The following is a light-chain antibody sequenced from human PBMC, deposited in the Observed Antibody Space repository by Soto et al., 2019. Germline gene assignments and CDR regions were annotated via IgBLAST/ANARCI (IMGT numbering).Light chain of an antibody. CDR1: QSINNW. V-gene: IGKV1-5*03. J-gene: IGKJ3*01. CDR3: QQYDTYPYT. Sequence: DIQMTQSPSTLSASIGDRVTITCRASQSINNWLAWYQQKPGKAPKVLIYKASSLESGVPSRFSGSECGTEFTLAINSLQHDDFATYYCQQYDTYPYTFGPGTKVDIK. CDR2: KAS.